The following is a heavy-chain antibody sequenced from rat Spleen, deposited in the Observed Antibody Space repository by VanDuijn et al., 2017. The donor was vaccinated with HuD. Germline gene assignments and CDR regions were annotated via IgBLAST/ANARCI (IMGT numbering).Heavy chain of an antibody. CDR1: GFTFSNYG. Sequence: EVQLVESGGGLEQPGRSLKLSCAASGFTFSNYGMHWIRQAPTKGLEWVATLSYDGHTTYYRDSVKGRFTISRDIAKSTLYLQMDSLRSEDTATYYCARREYNYYFDYWGQGVMVTVSS. D-gene: IGHD1-4*01. J-gene: IGHJ2*01. CDR3: ARREYNYYFDY. CDR2: LSYDGHTT. V-gene: IGHV5-29*01.